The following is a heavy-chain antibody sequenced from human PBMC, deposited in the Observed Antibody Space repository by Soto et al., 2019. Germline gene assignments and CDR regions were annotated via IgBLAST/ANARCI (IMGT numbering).Heavy chain of an antibody. CDR3: ARDPAWGSLDY. CDR2: INPVESEK. Sequence: GGSLRLSCAASGFPFSNSWMSWVRQAPGKGLEWVADINPVESEKYYVDSVKGRFTVSRDNAKNSLYLQMNSLRVEDTALYYCARDPAWGSLDYWGLGTLVTVSS. J-gene: IGHJ4*02. V-gene: IGHV3-7*01. CDR1: GFPFSNSW. D-gene: IGHD7-27*01.